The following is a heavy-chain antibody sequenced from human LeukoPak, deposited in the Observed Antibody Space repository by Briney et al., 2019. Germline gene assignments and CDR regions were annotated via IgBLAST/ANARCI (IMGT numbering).Heavy chain of an antibody. CDR1: GFTVSSNY. D-gene: IGHD2-21*02. CDR3: ARGNEVTSLGY. J-gene: IGHJ4*02. CDR2: IYSGGST. Sequence: GGSLRLSCAASGFTVSSNYMSWVRQAPGKGLEWVSVIYSGGSTYYADSVKGRFTISRDNSKNTLYLQMNSLRAEDTAVYYCARGNEVTSLGYWGQGTLVTVSS. V-gene: IGHV3-53*01.